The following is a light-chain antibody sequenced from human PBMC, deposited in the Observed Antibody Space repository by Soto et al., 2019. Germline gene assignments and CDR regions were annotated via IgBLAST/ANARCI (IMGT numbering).Light chain of an antibody. Sequence: QSALTQPASVSGSPGQSITISCAGGSSDVGGYKYVSWYQQLPCNAPKLIIYDVTIRPSGVSDRFSGSKSGNTASLTISGLQAEDEADYYCSSYSSSTISYVFGTGTKVTVL. CDR3: SSYSSSTISYV. CDR2: DVT. CDR1: SSDVGGYKY. J-gene: IGLJ1*01. V-gene: IGLV2-14*01.